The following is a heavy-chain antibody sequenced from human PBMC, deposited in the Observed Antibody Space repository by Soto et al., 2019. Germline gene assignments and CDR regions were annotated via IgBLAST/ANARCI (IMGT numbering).Heavy chain of an antibody. CDR2: MNPNSGDT. CDR1: GYTFTGYY. CDR3: ARTLFEYSSSPVDY. Sequence: ASVKVSCKASGYTFTGYYMHWVLQAPGQGLEWMGWMNPNSGDTGYAQKFQGRVTMTRNTSISTAYMELSSLRSEDTAVYYCARTLFEYSSSPVDYWGQGTLVTVSS. D-gene: IGHD6-6*01. J-gene: IGHJ4*02. V-gene: IGHV1-8*02.